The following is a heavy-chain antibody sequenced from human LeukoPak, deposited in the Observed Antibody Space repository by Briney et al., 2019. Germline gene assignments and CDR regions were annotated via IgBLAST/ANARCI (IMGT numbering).Heavy chain of an antibody. D-gene: IGHD1-1*01. Sequence: GESLKISCKGSGYSFTSYWIGWVRQMPGKGLEWMGIIYPGDSDTRYSPSFQGQVTISADKSISTAYLQWSSLKASDTAMYYCARRRGTIGTTRYFDYWGQGTLVTVSS. CDR3: ARRRGTIGTTRYFDY. CDR1: GYSFTSYW. J-gene: IGHJ4*02. V-gene: IGHV5-51*01. CDR2: IYPGDSDT.